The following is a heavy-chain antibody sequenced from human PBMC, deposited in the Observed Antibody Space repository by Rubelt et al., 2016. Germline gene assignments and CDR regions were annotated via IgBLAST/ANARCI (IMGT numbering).Heavy chain of an antibody. J-gene: IGHJ5*02. Sequence: QVQLQESGPGLVKPSETLSLTCTVSGGSISSGYYWGWIRQPPGKGLEWIGSINYSGSTYYNPALKSRVTISVDTPKNQFSLKLSSVTAADTAVYYCAPGHHGSGSGFDPWGQGTLVTVSS. D-gene: IGHD3-10*01. CDR1: GGSISSGYY. CDR3: APGHHGSGSGFDP. V-gene: IGHV4-38-2*02. CDR2: INYSGST.